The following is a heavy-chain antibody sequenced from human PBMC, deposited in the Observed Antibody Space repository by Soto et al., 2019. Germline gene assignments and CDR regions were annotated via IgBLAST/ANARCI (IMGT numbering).Heavy chain of an antibody. D-gene: IGHD1-26*01. Sequence: QVQLVQSGAEVKKPGASVKVSCKASGYTFTSYYMHWVRQAPGQGLEWMGIINPSGGSTSYAQKCQGRDTMNRDTSTITVDMKLSSLRSEDTAVYYWARDDCSGSHGDYWGQGTLVTVSS. CDR2: INPSGGST. CDR1: GYTFTSYY. J-gene: IGHJ4*02. CDR3: ARDDCSGSHGDY. V-gene: IGHV1-46*03.